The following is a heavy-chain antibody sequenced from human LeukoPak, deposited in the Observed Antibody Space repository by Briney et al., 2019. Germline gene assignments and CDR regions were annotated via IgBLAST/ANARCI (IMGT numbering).Heavy chain of an antibody. V-gene: IGHV3-53*01. CDR1: GFTFSSYG. CDR2: IYSGGST. CDR3: ARYVAAAGLDY. Sequence: GGSLRLSCAASGFTFSSYGMHWVRQAPGKGLEWVSVIYSGGSTYYADSVKGRFTISRDNSKNTLYLQMNSLRAEDTAVYYCARYVAAAGLDYWGQGTLVTVSS. J-gene: IGHJ4*02. D-gene: IGHD6-13*01.